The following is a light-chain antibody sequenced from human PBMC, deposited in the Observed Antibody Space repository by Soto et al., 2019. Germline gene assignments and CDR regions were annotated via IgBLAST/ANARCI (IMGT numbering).Light chain of an antibody. CDR2: DVG. J-gene: IGLJ1*01. CDR3: CSFEGNYIYV. Sequence: QSVLTQPRSVSGSPGQSVTISCTGTSSDVGGYNYVSWYLQHPGKAPKVMIYDVGKRPSGVPDRFSGSKSGNTASLTISGLQSEDEAAYYCCSFEGNYIYVFGTGTKVTVL. CDR1: SSDVGGYNY. V-gene: IGLV2-11*01.